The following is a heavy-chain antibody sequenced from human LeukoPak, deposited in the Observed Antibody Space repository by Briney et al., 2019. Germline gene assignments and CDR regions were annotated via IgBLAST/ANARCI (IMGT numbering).Heavy chain of an antibody. CDR3: AKGRQVVRTCFDY. CDR2: ISGSGIST. CDR1: GFTFSSYA. D-gene: IGHD6-6*01. J-gene: IGHJ4*02. Sequence: GGSLRLSCAASGFTFSSYAMSWVRQAPGKGLEWVSGISGSGISTYYADSVKGRFTISRDNSKNTLYLQMNSLRADDTAVYYCAKGRQVVRTCFDYWGQGTLVTVSS. V-gene: IGHV3-23*01.